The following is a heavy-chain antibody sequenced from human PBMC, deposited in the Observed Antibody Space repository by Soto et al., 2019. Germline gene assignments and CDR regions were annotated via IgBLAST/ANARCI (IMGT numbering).Heavy chain of an antibody. V-gene: IGHV3-7*01. D-gene: IGHD2-8*01. CDR3: AREAHCTNGVCLASYYYYYYMDV. CDR2: IKQDGSEK. J-gene: IGHJ6*03. Sequence: GGSLRLSCAASGFTFSSYWMSWVRQAPGKGLEWVANIKQDGSEKYYVDSVKGRFTISRDNAKNSLYLQMNSLRAEDTAVYYCAREAHCTNGVCLASYYYYYYMDVWGKGTTVTVSS. CDR1: GFTFSSYW.